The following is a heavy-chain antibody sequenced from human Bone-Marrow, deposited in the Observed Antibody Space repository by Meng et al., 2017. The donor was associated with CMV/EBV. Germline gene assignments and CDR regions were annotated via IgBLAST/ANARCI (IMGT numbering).Heavy chain of an antibody. CDR3: ARCAVSLTQYYYYGMDV. D-gene: IGHD4-23*01. J-gene: IGHJ6*02. CDR2: INPSGGST. Sequence: ASVKVSCKASGYTFTSYYMHWVRQAPGQGLEWMGIINPSGGSTSYAQKFQGRVTMTRDTSTSTVYMELSSLRSEDTAAYYCARCAVSLTQYYYYGMDVWGQGTTVTVSS. V-gene: IGHV1-46*01. CDR1: GYTFTSYY.